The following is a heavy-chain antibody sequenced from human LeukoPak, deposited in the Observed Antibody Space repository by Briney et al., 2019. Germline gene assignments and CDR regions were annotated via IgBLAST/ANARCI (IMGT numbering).Heavy chain of an antibody. CDR2: ISAYNGNT. Sequence: ASVKVSCKASGYTFTSYGISWVRQAPGQGLEWVGWISAYNGNTNYAQKLQGRVTMTTDTSTSTAYMELRSLRSDDTAVYYCARDTIPQYYYDSSGYGPIDIWGQGTMVTVSS. D-gene: IGHD3-22*01. CDR3: ARDTIPQYYYDSSGYGPIDI. J-gene: IGHJ3*02. V-gene: IGHV1-18*01. CDR1: GYTFTSYG.